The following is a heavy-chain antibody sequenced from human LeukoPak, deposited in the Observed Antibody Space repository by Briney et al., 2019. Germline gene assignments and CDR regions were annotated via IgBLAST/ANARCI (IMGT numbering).Heavy chain of an antibody. V-gene: IGHV1-69*06. CDR2: IIPIFGTA. D-gene: IGHD1-26*01. CDR3: ARVLYSGSFVNFDY. J-gene: IGHJ4*02. Sequence: GASVKVSCKASGGTFSSYAISWVRQAPGQGLEWMGGIIPIFGTANYAQKFQGRVTITADKSTSTVYMELSSLRSEDTAVYYCARVLYSGSFVNFDYWGQGTLVTVSS. CDR1: GGTFSSYA.